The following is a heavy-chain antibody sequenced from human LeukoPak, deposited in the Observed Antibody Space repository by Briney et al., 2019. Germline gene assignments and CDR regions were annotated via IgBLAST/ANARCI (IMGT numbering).Heavy chain of an antibody. V-gene: IGHV3-23*01. Sequence: GGSLRLSCAASGFTFSSYAMSWVRQAPGKGLEWVSAISGSGGSTYYADSVKGRFTISRDNSKNTLYLRINSLRAEDTATYYCAKEVVVSAAVGTVGFDPWGQGTLVIVSS. D-gene: IGHD6-13*01. CDR2: ISGSGGST. J-gene: IGHJ5*02. CDR3: AKEVVVSAAVGTVGFDP. CDR1: GFTFSSYA.